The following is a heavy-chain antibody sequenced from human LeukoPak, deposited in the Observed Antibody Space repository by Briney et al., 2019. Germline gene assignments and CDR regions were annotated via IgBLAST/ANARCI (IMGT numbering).Heavy chain of an antibody. V-gene: IGHV4-34*01. CDR2: INHSGST. CDR1: GGSLSGYY. Sequence: PSETLSLTCAVYGGSLSGYYWSWIRQPPGKGLEWIGEINHSGSTNYNPSLKSRVTISVDTSKNQFSLKLSSVTAADTAVYYCARDPYGSGSHDSYYFDYWGQGTLVTVSS. D-gene: IGHD3-10*01. J-gene: IGHJ4*02. CDR3: ARDPYGSGSHDSYYFDY.